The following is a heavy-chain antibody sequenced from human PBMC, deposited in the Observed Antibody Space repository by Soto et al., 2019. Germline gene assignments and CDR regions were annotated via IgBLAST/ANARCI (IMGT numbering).Heavy chain of an antibody. V-gene: IGHV3-7*01. CDR2: IKQDGSEQ. J-gene: IGHJ6*02. CDR3: ARLGAAAGTYYYYYGMDV. CDR1: GFTFSGYW. Sequence: GGSLRLSCAASGFTFSGYWMSWVRQAPGKGLEWVANIKQDGSEQYYVDSLKGRFTISRDNAKNSLYLQMNSLRAEDTAVYYCARLGAAAGTYYYYYGMDVWGQGTTVTVAS. D-gene: IGHD6-13*01.